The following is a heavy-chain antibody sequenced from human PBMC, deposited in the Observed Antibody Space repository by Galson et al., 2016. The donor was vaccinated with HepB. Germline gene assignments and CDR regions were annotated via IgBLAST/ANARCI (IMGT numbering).Heavy chain of an antibody. CDR2: INPSDSYT. Sequence: QSGAEVKKPGESLRISCKGSGYSFTSYWINWVRQMPGKGLEWMGRINPSDSYTSYDPSFQGHVTISADKSIRTAYLQWSSLKAADTAVYYCLLGGALEWLPFFDCWGQGTLVTVSS. V-gene: IGHV5-10-1*01. CDR3: LLGGALEWLPFFDC. D-gene: IGHD5-12*01. J-gene: IGHJ4*02. CDR1: GYSFTSYW.